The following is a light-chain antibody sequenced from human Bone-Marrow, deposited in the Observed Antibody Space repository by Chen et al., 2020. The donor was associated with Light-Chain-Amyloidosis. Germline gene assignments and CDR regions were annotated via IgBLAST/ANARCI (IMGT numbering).Light chain of an antibody. CDR3: QQYGTSPLT. Sequence: EIVLTQSPGTLSLSPGEGANLSCRASQTISSNYLTWYQQKFGQAPRLLIYGSSSRATGIPDRFTGSGSETDFTLTINRLEPEEFAMYYCQQYGTSPLTVGGGTKVDIK. CDR1: QTISSNY. CDR2: GSS. J-gene: IGKJ4*01. V-gene: IGKV3-20*01.